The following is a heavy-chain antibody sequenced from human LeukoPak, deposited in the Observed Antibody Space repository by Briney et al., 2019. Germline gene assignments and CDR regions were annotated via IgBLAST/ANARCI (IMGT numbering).Heavy chain of an antibody. Sequence: SQTLSLTCTVSGDSISSGSYYGSWIRQPAGKGLEWIGRIYTSGSTNYNPSLKSRVTISVDTSKNQFSLKLSSVTAADTAVYYCARHNPITDYYFDYWGQGTLVTVSS. V-gene: IGHV4-61*02. CDR1: GDSISSGSYY. D-gene: IGHD3-10*01. CDR3: ARHNPITDYYFDY. CDR2: IYTSGST. J-gene: IGHJ4*02.